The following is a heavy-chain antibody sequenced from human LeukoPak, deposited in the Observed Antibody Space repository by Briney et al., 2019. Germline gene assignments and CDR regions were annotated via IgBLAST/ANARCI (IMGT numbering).Heavy chain of an antibody. V-gene: IGHV3-23*01. J-gene: IGHJ4*02. CDR1: GFTFSRYA. CDR3: AKGQGSSGYSAIGY. D-gene: IGHD3-22*01. CDR2: VSGSGDST. Sequence: GGSLRLSCAASGFTFSRYAMSWVRQAPGKGLEWVSVVSGSGDSTHYADSVKGRFTISRDNSKNTLYLQMNSLRAEDTAVYYCAKGQGSSGYSAIGYWGQGTLVTVSS.